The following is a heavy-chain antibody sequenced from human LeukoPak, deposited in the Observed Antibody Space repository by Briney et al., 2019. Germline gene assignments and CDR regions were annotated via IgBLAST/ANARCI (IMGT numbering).Heavy chain of an antibody. CDR3: ARDGYSGSYYRLYYFFMDV. D-gene: IGHD1-26*01. CDR2: IRSDGSNK. CDR1: GFSFSSYG. V-gene: IGHV3-30*02. Sequence: GGSLRLSCAGSGFSFSSYGMHWVRQAPGKGLEWMAFIRSDGSNKYYADSVKGRFTISRDNSKNTLYLQMNSLRAEDTAVYYCARDGYSGSYYRLYYFFMDVWGKGTTVTVSS. J-gene: IGHJ6*03.